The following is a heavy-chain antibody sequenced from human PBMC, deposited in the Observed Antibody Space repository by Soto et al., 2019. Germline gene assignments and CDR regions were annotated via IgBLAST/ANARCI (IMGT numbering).Heavy chain of an antibody. V-gene: IGHV4-30-4*01. CDR2: IHSSGSI. CDR1: GGSISSDDYY. J-gene: IGHJ1*01. D-gene: IGHD3-22*01. Sequence: SETLSLTCTVSGGSISSDDYYWSWIRQAPGRGLEWIGYIHSSGSIYYNPSLKSRATMSIDTAGNQLSLKVSSVTVADTAVYYCARDLDGLHDDTSGPFPRPGWGQGTLVTVSS. CDR3: ARDLDGLHDDTSGPFPRPG.